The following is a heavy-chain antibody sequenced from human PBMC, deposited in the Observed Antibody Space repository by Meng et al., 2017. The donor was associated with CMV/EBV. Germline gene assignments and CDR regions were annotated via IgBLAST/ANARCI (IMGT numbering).Heavy chain of an antibody. CDR1: GFTFISYW. CDR3: ARVAFLPPYCGGDCSAHYYFDY. J-gene: IGHJ4*02. Sequence: GGSLRLSCAASGFTFISYWMSWVRQAPGKGLEWLANIKQDGSEKYYVDSVKGRFTISRDNAKSSLYLQMNSLRAEDTAVYYCARVAFLPPYCGGDCSAHYYFDYWGQGTLVTVSS. V-gene: IGHV3-7*01. CDR2: IKQDGSEK. D-gene: IGHD2-21*01.